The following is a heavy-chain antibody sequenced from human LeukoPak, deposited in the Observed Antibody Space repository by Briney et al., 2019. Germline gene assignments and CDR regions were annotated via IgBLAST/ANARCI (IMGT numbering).Heavy chain of an antibody. D-gene: IGHD3-22*01. V-gene: IGHV4-38-2*02. CDR3: TRGAGESDSSGSAKTRSWFDP. CDR2: IYHSGLT. Sequence: SETLSLTCTVSGYSISSGYYWGWIRQPPGKGLEWIGRIYHSGLTYYNPCLKDRATITLDSSRKQFSMKTGCVTGEGTGVYFCTRGAGESDSSGSAKTRSWFDPWGQGTLVTVSS. J-gene: IGHJ5*02. CDR1: GYSISSGYY.